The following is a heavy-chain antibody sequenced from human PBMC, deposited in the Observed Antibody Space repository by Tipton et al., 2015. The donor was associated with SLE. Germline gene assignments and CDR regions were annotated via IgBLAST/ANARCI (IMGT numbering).Heavy chain of an antibody. V-gene: IGHV1-69*01. CDR3: ARDLHGSGSYYKRDY. CDR1: GYTFTSYG. CDR2: IIPIFGTA. J-gene: IGHJ4*02. Sequence: QVQLVQSGAEVKKPGASVKVSCKASGYTFTSYGISWVRQAPGQGLEWMGGIIPIFGTANYAQKFQGRVTITADESTSTAYMELSSLRSEDTAVYYCARDLHGSGSYYKRDYWGQGTLVTVSS. D-gene: IGHD3-10*01.